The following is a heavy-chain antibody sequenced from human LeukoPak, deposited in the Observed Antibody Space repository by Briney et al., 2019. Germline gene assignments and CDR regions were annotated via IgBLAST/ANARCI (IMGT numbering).Heavy chain of an antibody. D-gene: IGHD2-21*02. CDR2: MNGRGLTT. V-gene: IGHV3-23*01. CDR1: GFTFSSYA. CDR3: AKAHDNCGGDCSPLDYNDY. J-gene: IGHJ4*02. Sequence: GGSLRLSCAASGFTFSSYAMTWVRQAPGKGLEWVSAMNGRGLTTYYADSVKGRFTISRDNSKNTLYLHMNSLRAEDTAVYYCAKAHDNCGGDCSPLDYNDYWGQGTLDTVSS.